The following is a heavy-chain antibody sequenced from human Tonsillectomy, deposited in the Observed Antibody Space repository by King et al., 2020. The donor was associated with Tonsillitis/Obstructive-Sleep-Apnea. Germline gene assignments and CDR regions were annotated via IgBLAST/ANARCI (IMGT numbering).Heavy chain of an antibody. Sequence: VQLVESGGGLVQPGGSLRLSCSASGFTFSSYAMHWVRPAPGKGLEYVSAISSNGGSTYYADSVKGRFTISRDNSKNTLYLQMSSLRAEDTAVYYCVKDGGHCSSTSCSLDAFDIWGQGTMVTVSS. CDR2: ISSNGGST. CDR1: GFTFSSYA. V-gene: IGHV3-64D*06. CDR3: VKDGGHCSSTSCSLDAFDI. J-gene: IGHJ3*02. D-gene: IGHD2-2*01.